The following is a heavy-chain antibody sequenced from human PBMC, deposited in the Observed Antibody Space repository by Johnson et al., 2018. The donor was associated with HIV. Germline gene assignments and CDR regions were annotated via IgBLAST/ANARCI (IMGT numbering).Heavy chain of an antibody. Sequence: QVQLVESGGGVVQPGRSLRLSCAASGFDFSGYALHWVRQAPGKGLEWVAVNSYDGLKKYYAGSVQGRFSISRDNSKDTLYLQMNKLRIEDTALYYCARVYSSSWPAYDAFDIWGQGTMV. J-gene: IGHJ3*02. V-gene: IGHV3-30*04. D-gene: IGHD6-13*01. CDR3: ARVYSSSWPAYDAFDI. CDR2: NSYDGLKK. CDR1: GFDFSGYA.